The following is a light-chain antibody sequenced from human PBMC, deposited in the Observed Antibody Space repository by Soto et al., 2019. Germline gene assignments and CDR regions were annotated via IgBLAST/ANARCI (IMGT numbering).Light chain of an antibody. CDR3: QSYDSSLSGSV. CDR2: GNS. J-gene: IGLJ2*01. CDR1: SSNIGAGYD. Sequence: QLVLTQPPSVSGAPGQRVTISCTGSSSNIGAGYDVHWYQQLPGTAPKLLIYGNSNRPSGVPDRFSGSKSGTSASLAITGLQAEDEADYYCQSYDSSLSGSVFGGGTKLTGL. V-gene: IGLV1-40*01.